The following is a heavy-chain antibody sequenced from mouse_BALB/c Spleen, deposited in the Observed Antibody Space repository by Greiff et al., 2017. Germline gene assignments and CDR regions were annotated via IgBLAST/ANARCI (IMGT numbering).Heavy chain of an antibody. CDR1: GFTFSSYA. J-gene: IGHJ2*01. CDR3: ARGGAGTGEFDY. Sequence: EVKLVESGGGLVKPGGSLKLSCAASGFTFSSYAMSWVRQTPEKRLEWVASISSGGSTYYPDSVKGRFTISRDNARNILYLQMSSLRSEDTAMYYCARGGAGTGEFDYWGQGTTLTVSS. CDR2: ISSGGST. V-gene: IGHV5-6-5*01. D-gene: IGHD3-3*01.